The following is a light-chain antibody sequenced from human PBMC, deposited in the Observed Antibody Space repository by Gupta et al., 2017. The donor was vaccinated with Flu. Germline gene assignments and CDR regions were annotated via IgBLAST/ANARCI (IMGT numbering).Light chain of an antibody. CDR1: SSDVGGYNY. J-gene: IGLJ1*01. CDR3: SSYASSGIPYV. CDR2: EVT. V-gene: IGLV2-14*01. Sequence: QSALTQPASVSGSPGQSITISCTGTSSDVGGYNYVSWYQQHPGKAPKLLISEVTNRPSGVSNRFSGSKSGNTASLTISGLQAEDEADYYCSSYASSGIPYVFGTGTKVTVL.